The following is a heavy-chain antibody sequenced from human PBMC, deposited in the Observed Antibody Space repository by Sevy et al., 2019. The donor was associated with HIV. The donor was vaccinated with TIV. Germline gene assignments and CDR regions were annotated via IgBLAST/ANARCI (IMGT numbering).Heavy chain of an antibody. V-gene: IGHV3-30*18. CDR1: GFTFSSYG. CDR2: ISYDGSNK. Sequence: GGSLRLSCAASGFTFSSYGMHWVRQAPGKGLEWVAGISYDGSNKYYADSVKGRFTISRDNSKNTLYLQMNSLRAEDTAVYYCAKDRTTGIAAAGTPFDYWGQGTLVTVSS. J-gene: IGHJ4*02. D-gene: IGHD6-13*01. CDR3: AKDRTTGIAAAGTPFDY.